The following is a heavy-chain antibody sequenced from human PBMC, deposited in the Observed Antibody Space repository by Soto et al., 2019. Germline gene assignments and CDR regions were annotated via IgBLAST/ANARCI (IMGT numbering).Heavy chain of an antibody. CDR1: GGSISSSSYY. CDR2: IYYSGST. Sequence: SETLSLTCTVSGGSISSSSYYWGWIRQPPGKGLEWIGSIYYSGSTYYNPSLKSRVTISVDTSKKQFSLKLSSVTAADTAVYYCARVDIVATNQFDYWGQGTLVTVSS. V-gene: IGHV4-39*01. D-gene: IGHD5-12*01. CDR3: ARVDIVATNQFDY. J-gene: IGHJ4*02.